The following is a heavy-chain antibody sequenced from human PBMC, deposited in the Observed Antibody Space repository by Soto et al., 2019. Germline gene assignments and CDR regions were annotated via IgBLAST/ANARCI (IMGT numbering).Heavy chain of an antibody. D-gene: IGHD6-13*01. V-gene: IGHV3-23*01. J-gene: IGHJ4*02. Sequence: GSLRLSCVASGFTFSNFAMIWVRQAPGKGLEWVSGISASGGGTHYADSVKGRFTISRDNSKNTLNLQMNSVRAEDTAVYYCAKLAYSSTDYWGQGTLVTVSS. CDR2: ISASGGGT. CDR3: AKLAYSSTDY. CDR1: GFTFSNFA.